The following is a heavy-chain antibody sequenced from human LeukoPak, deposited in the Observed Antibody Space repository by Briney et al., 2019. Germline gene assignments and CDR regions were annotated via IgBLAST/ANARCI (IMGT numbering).Heavy chain of an antibody. D-gene: IGHD6-13*01. Sequence: GGSLRLSCAASGFTVSSNYTSWVRQAPGKGLEWVSVIYSGGSTYYADSVKGRFTISRDNSKNTLYLQMNSLRAEDTAVYYCARDRGSSWYNGPPDYWGQGTLVTVSS. CDR1: GFTVSSNY. CDR2: IYSGGST. CDR3: ARDRGSSWYNGPPDY. V-gene: IGHV3-53*01. J-gene: IGHJ4*02.